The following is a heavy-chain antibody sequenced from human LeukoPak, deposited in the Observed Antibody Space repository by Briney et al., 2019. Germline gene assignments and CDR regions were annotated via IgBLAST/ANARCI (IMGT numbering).Heavy chain of an antibody. V-gene: IGHV3-30*01. CDR1: GFTFSSYA. CDR3: ARDAALRYFDWLLSGYYYYYMNV. CDR2: ISYDGSNK. D-gene: IGHD3-9*01. J-gene: IGHJ6*03. Sequence: PGRSLRLSCAASGFTFSSYAMHWVRQAPGKGLEWVAVISYDGSNKYYADSVKGRFTISRDNSKNTLYLQMNSLRAEDTAVYYCARDAALRYFDWLLSGYYYYYMNVWGKGTTVTVSS.